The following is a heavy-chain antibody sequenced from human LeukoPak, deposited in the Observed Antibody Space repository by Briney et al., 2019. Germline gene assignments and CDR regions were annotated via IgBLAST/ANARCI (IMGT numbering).Heavy chain of an antibody. J-gene: IGHJ6*03. Sequence: SEALSLTCAVYGGSFSGYYWSWIRQPPGKGLELIGEINHSGSTNYNPSLKSRVTISVDTSKNQFSLKLSSVTAADTAVYYCATRGKRALRPYYMDVWGKGTTVTVSS. CDR2: INHSGST. CDR3: ATRGKRALRPYYMDV. V-gene: IGHV4-34*01. D-gene: IGHD1-1*01. CDR1: GGSFSGYY.